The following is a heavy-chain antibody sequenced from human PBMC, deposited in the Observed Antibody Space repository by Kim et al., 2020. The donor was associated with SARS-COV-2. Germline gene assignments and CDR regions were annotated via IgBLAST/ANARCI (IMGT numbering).Heavy chain of an antibody. V-gene: IGHV1-46*03. Sequence: PNGDSPRYAQKYQGRVTMTRDTSTNTVYMDLSSLTSEDTAIYYCAKGSDWYWGQGTLVTVSS. CDR3: AKGSDWY. CDR2: PNGDSP. D-gene: IGHD6-19*01. J-gene: IGHJ4*02.